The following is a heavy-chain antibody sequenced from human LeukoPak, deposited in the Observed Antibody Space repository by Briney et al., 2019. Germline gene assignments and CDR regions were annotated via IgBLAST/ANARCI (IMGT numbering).Heavy chain of an antibody. Sequence: SETLSLTCAVYGGSFSGYYWSWIRQPPGKGLEWIGEINHSGSTNYNPSLKSRVTISVDTSKNQFSLKLSSVTAADTAVYYCARGPGWSGHYLHFDYWGQGTLVTVSS. J-gene: IGHJ4*02. D-gene: IGHD3-3*01. CDR2: INHSGST. CDR1: GGSFSGYY. CDR3: ARGPGWSGHYLHFDY. V-gene: IGHV4-34*01.